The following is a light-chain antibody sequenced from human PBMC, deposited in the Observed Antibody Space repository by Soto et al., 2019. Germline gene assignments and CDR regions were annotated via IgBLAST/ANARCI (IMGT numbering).Light chain of an antibody. J-gene: IGKJ1*01. CDR3: QPYGSSPRT. V-gene: IGKV3-20*01. CDR2: GAS. CDR1: QSVSSSS. Sequence: EIVLTQSPDTLSLSPGERATLSCRASQSVSSSSLAWYQQKPGQAPRLLIYGASSRATGIPDRFSGSGSGTDFTLTISRLEPEDFAVYYCQPYGSSPRTFGQGTQVEIK.